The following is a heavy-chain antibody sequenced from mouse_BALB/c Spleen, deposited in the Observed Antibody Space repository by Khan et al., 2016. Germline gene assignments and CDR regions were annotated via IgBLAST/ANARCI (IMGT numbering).Heavy chain of an antibody. CDR3: SSSTQSCYAMDD. CDR1: GYSFTSYY. V-gene: IGHV1S135*01. J-gene: IGHJ4*01. CDR2: IDPFNGGT. D-gene: IGHD1-1*01. Sequence: VQLQQSGPELMKPGASVKISCKASGYSFTSYYMHWVKQSHGKSLEWIGYIDPFNGGTSYNQKFKGKATLTVDKSSSTAYRHLSSLTSEDSAVNYCSSSTQSCYAMDDWGQGTSVTVSS.